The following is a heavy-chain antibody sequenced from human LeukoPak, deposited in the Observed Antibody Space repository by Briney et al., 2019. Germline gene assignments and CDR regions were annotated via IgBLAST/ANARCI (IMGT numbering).Heavy chain of an antibody. CDR1: GDSVSNDTAA. D-gene: IGHD5-18*01. J-gene: IGHJ6*02. CDR3: ARVRRYIKQATSGMDV. CDR2: TYYRSKWYY. Sequence: SQTLSLTCAISGDSVSNDTAACSWIRQSPSRGHEWLGRTYYRSKWYYDYAISVKSRMTIDLETSKNRFSLHLNSVTPDDTAVYYCARVRRYIKQATSGMDVWGQGTTVTVSS. V-gene: IGHV6-1*01.